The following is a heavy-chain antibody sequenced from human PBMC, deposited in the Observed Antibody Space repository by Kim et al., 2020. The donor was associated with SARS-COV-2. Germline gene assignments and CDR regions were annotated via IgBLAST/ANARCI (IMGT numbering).Heavy chain of an antibody. CDR3: ARLPIVVVPAAPDY. Sequence: SETLSLTCTVSGGSISSSSYYWGWIRQPPGKGLEWIGSIYYSGSTYYNPSLKSRVTISVDTSKNQFSLKLSSVTAADTAVYYCARLPIVVVPAAPDYWGQGTLVTVSS. CDR1: GGSISSSSYY. V-gene: IGHV4-39*01. CDR2: IYYSGST. D-gene: IGHD2-2*01. J-gene: IGHJ4*02.